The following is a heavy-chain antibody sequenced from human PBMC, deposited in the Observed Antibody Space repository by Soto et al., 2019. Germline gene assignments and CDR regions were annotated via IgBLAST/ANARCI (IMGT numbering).Heavy chain of an antibody. CDR2: INPNSGGT. D-gene: IGHD2-2*01. CDR1: GYTFTGYY. Sequence: ASVKVSCKASGYTFTGYYMHWVRQAPGQGLEWMGWINPNSGGTNYAQKFQGWVTMTRDTSISTAYMELSRLRSDDTAVYYCARARLGYCSSTSCQAPGYYYYGMDVWGQGTTVTVSS. CDR3: ARARLGYCSSTSCQAPGYYYYGMDV. V-gene: IGHV1-2*04. J-gene: IGHJ6*02.